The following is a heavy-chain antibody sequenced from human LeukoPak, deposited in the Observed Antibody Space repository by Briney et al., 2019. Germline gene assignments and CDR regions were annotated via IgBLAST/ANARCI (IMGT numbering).Heavy chain of an antibody. D-gene: IGHD3-3*01. Sequence: SETLSLTCTVSGASISSYHWSWIRQPPGKGLETIGYIYYSGDINYNPSLKSRVTMSLDASKNQFSLKLSSVTAADTAVYYCARTARVPDSWSQGTLVTVSS. J-gene: IGHJ4*02. CDR2: IYYSGDI. CDR3: ARTARVPDS. V-gene: IGHV4-59*01. CDR1: GASISSYH.